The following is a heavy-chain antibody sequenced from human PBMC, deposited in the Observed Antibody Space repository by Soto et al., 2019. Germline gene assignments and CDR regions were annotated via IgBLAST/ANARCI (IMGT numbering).Heavy chain of an antibody. Sequence: QVQLQESGPGLVKPSGTLSLTCAVSGGSISTSNWWSWVRQPPGKGLEWIGEVYRTGSTNYNPSPESRLTISVDKSKDQFSLKLTSVTAADTAVYYCARARATIAAAAIFDCWGQGTLVTVSS. CDR3: ARARATIAAAAIFDC. CDR2: VYRTGST. CDR1: GGSISTSNW. D-gene: IGHD6-13*01. V-gene: IGHV4-4*02. J-gene: IGHJ4*02.